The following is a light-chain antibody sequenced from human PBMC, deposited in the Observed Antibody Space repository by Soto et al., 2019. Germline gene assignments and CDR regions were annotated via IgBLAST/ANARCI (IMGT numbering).Light chain of an antibody. V-gene: IGKV1-5*03. Sequence: DIQMTQSPSTLSASVGDRVSITCRASQSIGDWLAWYQQKPGKAPKLLIYKASNLQSGVPSRFSGSGSGTDFTLTIISLQTDDFATYSCQHYDSYSPSWTFGQGTKVDIK. J-gene: IGKJ1*01. CDR2: KAS. CDR3: QHYDSYSPSWT. CDR1: QSIGDW.